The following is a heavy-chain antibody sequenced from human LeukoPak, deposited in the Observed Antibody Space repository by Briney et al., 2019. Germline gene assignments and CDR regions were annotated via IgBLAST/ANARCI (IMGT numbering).Heavy chain of an antibody. V-gene: IGHV1-69*04. Sequence: SVKVSCKASGGTFSSYAISWVRQAPGQGLEWMGRIIPIFDIANYAQKFQGRVTITADKSTSTAYMELSSLRSEDTAVYYCARGRDTAMVTSLGYFDYWGQGTLVTVSS. CDR2: IIPIFDIA. J-gene: IGHJ4*02. D-gene: IGHD5-18*01. CDR1: GGTFSSYA. CDR3: ARGRDTAMVTSLGYFDY.